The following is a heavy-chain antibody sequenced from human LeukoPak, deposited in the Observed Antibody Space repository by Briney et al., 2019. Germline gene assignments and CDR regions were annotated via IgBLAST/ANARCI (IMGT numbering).Heavy chain of an antibody. J-gene: IGHJ4*02. CDR3: ATRSKAPAN. D-gene: IGHD6-6*01. CDR1: GFTFSTYW. Sequence: GGPLRLSCAASGFTFSTYWMTWVRQAPGKGLEWVANINEDGSEKNYVDSVKGRFTISRDNAKNSLSLQVESLRVEDTAVYYCATRSKAPANWGKGPWVTVSS. CDR2: INEDGSEK. V-gene: IGHV3-7*01.